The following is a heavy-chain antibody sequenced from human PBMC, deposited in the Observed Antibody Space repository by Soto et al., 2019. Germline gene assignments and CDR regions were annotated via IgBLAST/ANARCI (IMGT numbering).Heavy chain of an antibody. CDR1: GFTFSNNN. Sequence: GGSLRLSCAASGFTFSNNNMNWVRQAPGKGLEWVSGISGSGGSTFYADSVKGRLTISRDNSKNTLYLQMNSLRAEDAAVYYCVKGATNMDVWGQGTTVTVSS. CDR3: VKGATNMDV. CDR2: ISGSGGST. V-gene: IGHV3-23*01. J-gene: IGHJ6*02.